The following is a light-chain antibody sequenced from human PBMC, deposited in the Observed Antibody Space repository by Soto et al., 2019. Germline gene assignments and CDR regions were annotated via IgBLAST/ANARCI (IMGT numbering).Light chain of an antibody. V-gene: IGLV2-14*01. CDR1: SSDVGGYNH. CDR3: SSYTSSSTLLYV. J-gene: IGLJ1*01. CDR2: ELS. Sequence: QSALTQPASVSGSPGQSITISCTGTSSDVGGYNHVSWYQQYPGKAPKVIIYELSNRPSGISNRFSGSKSGNTASLIISGLQAEDEADYYCSSYTSSSTLLYVFGTGTKLTVL.